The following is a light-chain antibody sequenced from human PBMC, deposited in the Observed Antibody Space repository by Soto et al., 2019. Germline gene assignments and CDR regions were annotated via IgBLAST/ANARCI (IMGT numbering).Light chain of an antibody. CDR2: DAS. CDR1: QSVSST. Sequence: EIVLTQSPATLSLSPGERATLSCRASQSVSSTLAWYQQKPGQAPRLLIYDASNRATGIPARFSGSGSGTDFTLTISRLEPEDFALYYCPRGDTFGQGPRLEIK. V-gene: IGKV3-11*01. J-gene: IGKJ5*01. CDR3: PRGDT.